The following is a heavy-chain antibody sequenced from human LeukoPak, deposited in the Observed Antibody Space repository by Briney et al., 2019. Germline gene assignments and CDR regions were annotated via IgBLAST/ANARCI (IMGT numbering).Heavy chain of an antibody. J-gene: IGHJ4*02. D-gene: IGHD6-19*01. Sequence: PSETLSLTCTVSGGSISSYYWSWIRQPQGKGLEWIGYIYYSGSTNYNPSLKSRVTISVDTSKNQFSLKLSFVTAADTAVYYCARQISGWYVYWGQGTLVTVSS. CDR1: GGSISSYY. CDR2: IYYSGST. CDR3: ARQISGWYVY. V-gene: IGHV4-59*08.